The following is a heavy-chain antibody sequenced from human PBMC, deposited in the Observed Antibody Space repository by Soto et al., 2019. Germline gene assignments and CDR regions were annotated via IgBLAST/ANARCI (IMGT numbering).Heavy chain of an antibody. D-gene: IGHD4-17*01. CDR3: VLINYGDTT. Sequence: EVQLVESGGGLVQPGGSLRLSCAASGFTVSGNSMGWVRQGPGRGLEWISVIYSGGNTDYTDSVKGRFTISRDNSRNTLSLQMNSLRAEDTAVYFCVLINYGDTTWGQGTLVTVSS. V-gene: IGHV3-66*01. J-gene: IGHJ5*02. CDR1: GFTVSGNS. CDR2: IYSGGNT.